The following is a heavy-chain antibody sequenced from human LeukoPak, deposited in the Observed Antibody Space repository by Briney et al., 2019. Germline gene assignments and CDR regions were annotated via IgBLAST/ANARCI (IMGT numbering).Heavy chain of an antibody. CDR3: ARNDGSSFL. CDR1: GDSISPYY. Sequence: SETLSLTCTVSGDSISPYYWSWIRQPPGKGLEWIGYIYYSGSTNHNPSLKSRVTISVDTSKNQFSLKLSSVTAADTAVYYCARNDGSSFLWGQGTLVTVSS. D-gene: IGHD6-6*01. CDR2: IYYSGST. J-gene: IGHJ4*02. V-gene: IGHV4-59*01.